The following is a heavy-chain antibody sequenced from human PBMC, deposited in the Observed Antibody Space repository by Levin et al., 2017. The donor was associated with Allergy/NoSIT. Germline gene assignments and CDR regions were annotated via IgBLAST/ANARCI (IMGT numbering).Heavy chain of an antibody. CDR3: ARDRSRTGSWYGWFDY. D-gene: IGHD6-13*01. V-gene: IGHV3-53*01. Sequence: QPGGSLRLSCAASGFTVSSNYMSWVRQAPGKGLEWVSVIYSGGSTYYADSVKGRFTISRDNSKNTLYLQMNSLRAEDTAVYYCARDRSRTGSWYGWFDYWGQGTLVTVSS. CDR2: IYSGGST. CDR1: GFTVSSNY. J-gene: IGHJ4*02.